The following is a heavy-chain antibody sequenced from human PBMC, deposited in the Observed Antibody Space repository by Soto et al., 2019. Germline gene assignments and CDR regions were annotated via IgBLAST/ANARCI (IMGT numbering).Heavy chain of an antibody. CDR2: IYSGGST. D-gene: IGHD3-22*01. CDR3: ARDHSSGYVDY. J-gene: IGHJ4*02. CDR1: GFTVSSNY. Sequence: PGGSLRLSCAASGFTVSSNYMSWVRQAPGKGLEWVSVIYSGGSTYYADSVKGRFTISRDNSKNTLYLQMNSLRAEDTAVYYCARDHSSGYVDYWGQGTLVTVSS. V-gene: IGHV3-53*01.